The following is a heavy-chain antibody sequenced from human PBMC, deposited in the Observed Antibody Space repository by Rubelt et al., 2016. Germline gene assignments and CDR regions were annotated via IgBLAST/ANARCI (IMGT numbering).Heavy chain of an antibody. CDR2: IYSGGIT. CDR3: ASDIVAATYVFDY. J-gene: IGHJ4*02. V-gene: IGHV3-66*01. D-gene: IGHD1-26*01. CDR1: GFSVSSYY. Sequence: GFSVSSYYINWVRQAPGKGLEWVSGIYSGGITYYADSVKGKFSISRDNSKNTLYLQMNSLRAEDTAMYYCASDIVAATYVFDYWGQGTLVTVSS.